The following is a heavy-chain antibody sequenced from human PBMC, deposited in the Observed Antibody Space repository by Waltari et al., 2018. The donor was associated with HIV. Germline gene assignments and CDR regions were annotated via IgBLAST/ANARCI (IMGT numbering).Heavy chain of an antibody. CDR2: VDASGST. Sequence: QVQLQESGPGLVKPSQTLSLTCSVSGGSMRSDNYYWNWVRPPAGKGLEWIGRVDASGSTKYNPSLKSRVTIAMDTSKNQFSLRLTSMTAADTAVYYCVREGGGIVFIPWYFDHWGQGALVTVSS. J-gene: IGHJ4*02. CDR1: GGSMRSDNYY. V-gene: IGHV4-61*02. CDR3: VREGGGIVFIPWYFDH. D-gene: IGHD3-16*02.